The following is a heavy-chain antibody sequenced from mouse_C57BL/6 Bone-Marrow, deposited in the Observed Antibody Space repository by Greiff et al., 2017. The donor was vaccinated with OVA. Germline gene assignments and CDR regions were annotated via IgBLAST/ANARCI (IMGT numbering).Heavy chain of an antibody. CDR1: GFTFSDYY. CDR3: ASHDLGYFDY. J-gene: IGHJ2*01. V-gene: IGHV5-12*01. CDR2: ISNGGGSN. D-gene: IGHD4-1*01. Sequence: EVQLVESGGGLVQPGGSLTLSCAASGFTFSDYYMYWVRQTPEKRLEWVAYISNGGGSNYYPDTVKGRFTISRDNAKNPLYLQISRLTSEDTALCYCASHDLGYFDYWGQGTTLTVSS.